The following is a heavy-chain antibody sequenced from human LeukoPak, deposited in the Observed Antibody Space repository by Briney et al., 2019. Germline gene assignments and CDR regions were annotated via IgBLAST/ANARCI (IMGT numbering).Heavy chain of an antibody. V-gene: IGHV3-13*01. CDR1: GFTFSSYD. CDR3: ARDSGSGGFDY. Sequence: PGGSLRLSCAASGFTFSSYDMHWVRQATGKGLEWVSAIGTAGDTYYPGSVKGRFTISRENAKNSLYLQMNSLRAGDTAVYYCARDSGSGGFDYWGQGTLVTVSS. J-gene: IGHJ4*02. D-gene: IGHD3-10*01. CDR2: IGTAGDT.